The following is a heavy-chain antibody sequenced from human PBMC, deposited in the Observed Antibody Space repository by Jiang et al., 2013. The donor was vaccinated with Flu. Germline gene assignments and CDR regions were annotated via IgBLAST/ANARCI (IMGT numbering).Heavy chain of an antibody. Sequence: GAEVKKPGESLRISCKGSGYSFTNYWIGWVRQMPGKGLEWMGIIYPDDSDTRYSPSFQGQVTISADKSISTAYLQWSSLKASDTAMYYCARSPRDIVVVPVGDYYYYGMDVWGKGTTVTVSS. CDR1: GYSFTNYW. D-gene: IGHD2-2*01. CDR2: IYPDDSDT. J-gene: IGHJ6*04. V-gene: IGHV5-51*01. CDR3: ARSPRDIVVVPVGDYYYYGMDV.